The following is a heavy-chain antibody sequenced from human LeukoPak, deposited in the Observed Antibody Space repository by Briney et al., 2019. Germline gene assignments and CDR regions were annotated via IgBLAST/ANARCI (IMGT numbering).Heavy chain of an antibody. V-gene: IGHV3-48*03. CDR2: ASSSGSRQ. CDR1: GLTFSSFE. CDR3: AREGSSGYSFDY. Sequence: GGSLRLYCAASGLTFSSFEMHWVRQAPGKGLEWISYASSSGSRQLYGDSVKGRFTISRDNAKNSLYLQMNSLRADDTAIYYCAREGSSGYSFDYWGQDTMVTVSS. D-gene: IGHD6-19*01. J-gene: IGHJ4*02.